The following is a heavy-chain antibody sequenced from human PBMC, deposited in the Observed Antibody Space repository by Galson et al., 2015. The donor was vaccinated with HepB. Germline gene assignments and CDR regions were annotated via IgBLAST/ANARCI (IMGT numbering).Heavy chain of an antibody. CDR1: GFTFSTYA. CDR3: AKGCRSGTHYNAFDY. V-gene: IGHV3-30-3*01. CDR2: ISHDENNK. Sequence: SLRLSCAASGFTFSTYAMHWVRLAPGKVLEWVAVISHDENNKYYADSVKGRFTISRDDSRNTVYLQLNSLRAEDTAIYYCAKGCRSGTHYNAFDYWGQGTLFTVSS. D-gene: IGHD3-10*01. J-gene: IGHJ4*02.